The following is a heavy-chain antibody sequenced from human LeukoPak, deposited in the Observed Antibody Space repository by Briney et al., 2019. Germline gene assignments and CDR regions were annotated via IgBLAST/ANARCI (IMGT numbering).Heavy chain of an antibody. CDR2: IKQDGSEK. V-gene: IGHV3-7*01. D-gene: IGHD6-19*01. CDR3: ARDLSSIIAVAAPFDY. Sequence: GGSLRLSCAASGFTFSNYWMHWVRQAPGKGLEWVANIKQDGSEKYYVGSVKGRFSISRDNAKNSVYLQMNSLRAEDTAVYYCARDLSSIIAVAAPFDYWGQGTLVTVSS. J-gene: IGHJ4*02. CDR1: GFTFSNYW.